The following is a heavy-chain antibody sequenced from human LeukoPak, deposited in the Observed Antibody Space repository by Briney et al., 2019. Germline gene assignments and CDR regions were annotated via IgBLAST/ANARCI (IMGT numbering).Heavy chain of an antibody. CDR3: AKEGNLAYCGGDCYWSGWFDP. CDR1: GFTISSYG. V-gene: IGHV3-30*18. J-gene: IGHJ5*02. Sequence: PGGSLRLSCAASGFTISSYGMNWVRQAPGKGLEWVALISYDGRNKYYADSVKGRFTISRDNSKNTLYLQMNSLRAEDTAVYYCAKEGNLAYCGGDCYWSGWFDPWGQGTLVTVSS. CDR2: ISYDGRNK. D-gene: IGHD2-21*02.